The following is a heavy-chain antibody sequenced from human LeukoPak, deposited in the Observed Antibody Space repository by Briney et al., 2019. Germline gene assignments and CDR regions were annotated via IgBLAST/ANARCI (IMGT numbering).Heavy chain of an antibody. CDR1: GGSISSGGYY. D-gene: IGHD2-2*01. CDR3: ARDIDPSVVPAAKYSGYEVPLGLDY. V-gene: IGHV4-30-2*01. J-gene: IGHJ4*02. CDR2: IYHSGST. Sequence: SETLSLTCTVSGGSISSGGYYWSWIRQPPGKGLEWIGYIYHSGSTYYNPSLKSRVTISVDRSKNQFSLKLSSVTAADTAVYYCARDIDPSVVPAAKYSGYEVPLGLDYWGQGTLVTVSS.